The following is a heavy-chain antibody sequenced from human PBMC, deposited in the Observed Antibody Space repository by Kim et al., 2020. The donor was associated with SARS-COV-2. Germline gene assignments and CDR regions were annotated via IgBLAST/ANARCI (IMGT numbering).Heavy chain of an antibody. D-gene: IGHD6-6*01. V-gene: IGHV3-30*02. CDR3: AKDRGGSSYGVGY. J-gene: IGHJ4*02. Sequence: TCQCTIARENSKNTRYLQMNSLRAEDTAVYYCAKDRGGSSYGVGYWGQGTLVTVSS.